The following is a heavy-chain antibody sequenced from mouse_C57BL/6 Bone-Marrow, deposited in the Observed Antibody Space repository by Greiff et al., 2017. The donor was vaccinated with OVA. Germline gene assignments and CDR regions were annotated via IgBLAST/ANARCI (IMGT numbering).Heavy chain of an antibody. CDR3: ARSEGDYYFDY. Sequence: EVQLQQSGPELVKPGASVMISCKASGYSFTGYYMNWVKQSPEKSLEWIGAINPSTGGTTSNQKLKAKATLTVDKSSSTAYMQLKSLTSEDSAVYYCARSEGDYYFDYWGQGTTLTVSS. D-gene: IGHD2-13*01. CDR1: GYSFTGYY. J-gene: IGHJ2*01. CDR2: INPSTGGT. V-gene: IGHV1-42*01.